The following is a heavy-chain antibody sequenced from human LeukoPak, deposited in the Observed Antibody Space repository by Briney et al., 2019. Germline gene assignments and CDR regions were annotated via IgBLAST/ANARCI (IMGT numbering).Heavy chain of an antibody. CDR3: ASSALGADPFDY. Sequence: GGSLRLSCAASGFTVSDAWMSWVRQAPGKGLEWVSVIYSGGSTYYADSVKGRFTISRDNSKNTLYLQMNSLRAEDTAVYYCASSALGADPFDYWGQGTLVTVSS. CDR2: IYSGGST. CDR1: GFTVSDAW. V-gene: IGHV3-53*01. J-gene: IGHJ4*02. D-gene: IGHD3-10*01.